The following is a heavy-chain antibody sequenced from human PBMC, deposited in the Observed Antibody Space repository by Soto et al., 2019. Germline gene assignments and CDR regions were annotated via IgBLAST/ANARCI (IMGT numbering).Heavy chain of an antibody. CDR1: GFTFSTYA. V-gene: IGHV3-23*01. Sequence: GSLRLSCAASGFTFSTYAMSWVRQAPGKGLEWVSAISGSGGSTYHADSVKRRFTISRDNSINTLYLQMSSLRTEDTALYYCARPRGYGVFDAYDIWGQGTMVTVSS. CDR3: ARPRGYGVFDAYDI. D-gene: IGHD4-17*01. CDR2: ISGSGGST. J-gene: IGHJ3*02.